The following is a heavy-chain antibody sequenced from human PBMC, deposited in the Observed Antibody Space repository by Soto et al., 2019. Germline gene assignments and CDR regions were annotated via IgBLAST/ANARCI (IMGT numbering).Heavy chain of an antibody. CDR1: GGTFSSYT. CDR2: IIPILGIA. V-gene: IGHV1-69*02. CDR3: ARGSQGVVAATAAEYYFDY. D-gene: IGHD2-15*01. Sequence: SVKVSCKASGGTFSSYTISWVRQAPGQGLEWMGRIIPILGIANYAQKFQGRVTITADKSTSTAYMELSSLRSEDTAVYYCARGSQGVVAATAAEYYFDYWGQGTLVTVSS. J-gene: IGHJ4*02.